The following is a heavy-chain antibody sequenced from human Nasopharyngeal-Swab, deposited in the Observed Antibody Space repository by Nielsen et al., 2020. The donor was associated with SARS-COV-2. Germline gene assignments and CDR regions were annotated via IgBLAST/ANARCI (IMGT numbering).Heavy chain of an antibody. J-gene: IGHJ5*02. D-gene: IGHD2-21*02. Sequence: SETLSLTCAVSGDSISGDQWWNWARQPPGKGLEWIGEIHRSGTTNCNPSLKSRVTISVDRSKNNFSLKLNSVTAADTAVYYCARGGAWRFDPWGQGTLVTVSS. V-gene: IGHV4-4*02. CDR1: GDSISGDQW. CDR2: IHRSGTT. CDR3: ARGGAWRFDP.